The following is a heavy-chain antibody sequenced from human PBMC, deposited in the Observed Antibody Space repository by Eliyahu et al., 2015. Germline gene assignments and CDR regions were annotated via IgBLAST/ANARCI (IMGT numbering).Heavy chain of an antibody. CDR3: ARDSQRYSSAWPLDF. Sequence: QVQLVQSGAEVKKPGASVRVSCKASGYTXPTXGISWVXXAPGQGXEWMGWISAYNGNTKYLQKLQGRVTMTTDTSTSTAYMDLRSLRSDDTAVYYCARDSQRYSSAWPLDFWGQGTLVTVSS. V-gene: IGHV1-18*01. D-gene: IGHD6-25*01. CDR2: ISAYNGNT. J-gene: IGHJ4*02. CDR1: GYTXPTXG.